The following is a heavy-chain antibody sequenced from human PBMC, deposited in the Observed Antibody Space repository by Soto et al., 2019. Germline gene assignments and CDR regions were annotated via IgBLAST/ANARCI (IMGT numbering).Heavy chain of an antibody. Sequence: QITLKESGPTLVKPTQTLTLTCTFSGFSLTTRGVGVGWIRQPPGKALECPALIYWDDDKRYSPSLQSRISNAKDTSKNGLVLGMTDADPVDAATYYCAHIPNYYQYDWFDPRGQGTLVSVSS. CDR1: GFSLTTRGVG. J-gene: IGHJ5*02. CDR2: IYWDDDK. D-gene: IGHD3-16*01. V-gene: IGHV2-5*02. CDR3: AHIPNYYQYDWFDP.